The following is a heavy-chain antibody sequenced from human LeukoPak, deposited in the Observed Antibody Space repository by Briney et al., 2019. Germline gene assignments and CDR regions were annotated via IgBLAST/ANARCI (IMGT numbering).Heavy chain of an antibody. J-gene: IGHJ5*02. CDR3: ASLIVVVVAATHWFDP. CDR1: GGSISSITYY. CDR2: IYYSGST. Sequence: SETLSLTCTVSGGSISSITYYWGWIRQPPGKGLEWIGSIYYSGSTYYNPSLKSRVTISVDTSKNQFSLKLSSVTAADTAVYYCASLIVVVVAATHWFDPWGQGTLVTVSS. D-gene: IGHD2-15*01. V-gene: IGHV4-39*01.